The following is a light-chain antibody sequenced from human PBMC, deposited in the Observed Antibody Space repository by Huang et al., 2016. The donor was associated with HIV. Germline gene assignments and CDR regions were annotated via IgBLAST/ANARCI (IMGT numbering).Light chain of an antibody. V-gene: IGKV1-17*03. J-gene: IGKJ1*01. CDR2: AAS. CDR3: LQHNTYPWT. Sequence: DIQMNQSPSAVSASVGDTVTITCRASQGISNYLVWFLQKPGKGPKRLIYAASNLQSGGPLRFSGSGSGKEFTLTISSLQPEDFATYDCLQHNTYPWTFGQGTNVEIK. CDR1: QGISNY.